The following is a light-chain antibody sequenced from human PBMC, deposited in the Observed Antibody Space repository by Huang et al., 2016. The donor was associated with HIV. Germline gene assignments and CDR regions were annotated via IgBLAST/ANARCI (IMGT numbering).Light chain of an antibody. CDR2: DAS. CDR3: QQRTTWPALT. Sequence: EIVLTQSPATLSLSPGERATLSCRASQSVGSSLAWYQQRRGQAPRLLIYDASNRATGIPARLSGSGSGTDFTRTITSLEPEDFAVYFCQQRTTWPALTFGGGTKVEIK. CDR1: QSVGSS. V-gene: IGKV3-11*01. J-gene: IGKJ4*01.